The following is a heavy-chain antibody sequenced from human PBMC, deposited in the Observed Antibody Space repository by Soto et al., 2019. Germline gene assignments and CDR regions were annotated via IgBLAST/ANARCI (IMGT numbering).Heavy chain of an antibody. CDR2: INPDAGAT. J-gene: IGHJ5*02. Sequence: GLEWMGLINPDAGATNYAQRFQGRLRLTRDTSTSTVYMELRSLRFDDTAVYYCARGDIVLVPASEGNWFDPWGQGTLVTVSS. D-gene: IGHD2-2*01. CDR3: ARGDIVLVPASEGNWFDP. V-gene: IGHV1-46*01.